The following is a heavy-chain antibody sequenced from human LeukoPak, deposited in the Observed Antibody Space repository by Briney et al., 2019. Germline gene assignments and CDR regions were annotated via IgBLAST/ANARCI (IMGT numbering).Heavy chain of an antibody. D-gene: IGHD4-17*01. CDR2: LSGSGGST. CDR1: GFTFRSYA. CDR3: ARPFCDYPYATFDH. Sequence: GGSLRLSCAASGFTFRSYAMSWVRQAPGKGLEWVSTLSGSGGSTYYADSVKGRFTISRDNSKNTLHLQMNSLRAEDTAVYYCARPFCDYPYATFDHWGQGTLVTVSS. J-gene: IGHJ4*02. V-gene: IGHV3-23*01.